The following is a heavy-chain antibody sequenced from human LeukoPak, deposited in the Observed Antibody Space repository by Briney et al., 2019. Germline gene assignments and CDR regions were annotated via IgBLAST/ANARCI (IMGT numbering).Heavy chain of an antibody. CDR1: GFTFTNAR. CDR2: IKSRIDGGTS. J-gene: IGHJ4*02. D-gene: IGHD5-18*01. Sequence: PEGSQRLSCAASGFTFTNARMGWVRQAPGKGLEWVGLIKSRIDGGTSDYAAPVKGRFTISRDDSKHTLYLQMNSLKSEDTAVYYCTTGYGYSDFDYWGQGTLVTVSS. V-gene: IGHV3-15*01. CDR3: TTGYGYSDFDY.